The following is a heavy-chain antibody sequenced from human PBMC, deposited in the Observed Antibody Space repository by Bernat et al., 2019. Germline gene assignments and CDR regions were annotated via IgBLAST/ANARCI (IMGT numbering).Heavy chain of an antibody. CDR3: AKDMRTVDIVATIPLGNY. V-gene: IGHV3-30*02. J-gene: IGHJ4*02. CDR2: IRYDGSSK. CDR1: GFTFSSYG. D-gene: IGHD5-12*01. Sequence: QVQLVESGGGVVQPGGSLRLSCAASGFTFSSYGMHWVRQAPGKGLEWVAFIRYDGSSKYYADSVKGRFTISRDNSKNTLYLQMNSLRAEDTAVYYCAKDMRTVDIVATIPLGNYWGQGTLVTVSS.